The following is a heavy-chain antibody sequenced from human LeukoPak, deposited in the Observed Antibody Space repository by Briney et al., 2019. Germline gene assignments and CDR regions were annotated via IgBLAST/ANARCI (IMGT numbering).Heavy chain of an antibody. V-gene: IGHV4-59*01. Sequence: SETLSLTCSVSGDSIRDDYWSWIRQPPEKGLEWIGCIYYSGNTYYNPSLKSRVTISVDTSKNQFSLKLNFVTAADTAVYYCARGRARPWASWFDPWGQGTLVTVSS. CDR1: GDSIRDDY. D-gene: IGHD7-27*01. CDR2: IYYSGNT. J-gene: IGHJ5*02. CDR3: ARGRARPWASWFDP.